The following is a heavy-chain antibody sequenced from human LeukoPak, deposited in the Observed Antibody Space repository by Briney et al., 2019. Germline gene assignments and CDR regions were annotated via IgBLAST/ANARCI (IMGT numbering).Heavy chain of an antibody. Sequence: ASVKVSCKASGYTFTSYGIGWVRQAPGQGLEWMGWISAYNGNTNYAQKLQGRVTMTTDTSTSTAYMELRSLRSDDTAVYYCARDDYCDSSGSFDLWGRGTLVTVSS. D-gene: IGHD3-22*01. J-gene: IGHJ2*01. CDR2: ISAYNGNT. V-gene: IGHV1-18*01. CDR1: GYTFTSYG. CDR3: ARDDYCDSSGSFDL.